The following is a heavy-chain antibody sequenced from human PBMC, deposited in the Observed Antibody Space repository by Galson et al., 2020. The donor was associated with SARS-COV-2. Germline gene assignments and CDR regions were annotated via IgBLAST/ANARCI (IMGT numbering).Heavy chain of an antibody. Sequence: GGSLRLSCAASGFTFSSYAMHWVRQAPGKGLEWVAVISYDGSNKYYADSVKGRFTISRDNSKNTLYLQMNSLRAEDTAVYYCARALSGSYFSDVDYWGQGTLVTVSS. D-gene: IGHD1-26*01. CDR1: GFTFSSYA. V-gene: IGHV3-30*01. J-gene: IGHJ4*02. CDR2: ISYDGSNK. CDR3: ARALSGSYFSDVDY.